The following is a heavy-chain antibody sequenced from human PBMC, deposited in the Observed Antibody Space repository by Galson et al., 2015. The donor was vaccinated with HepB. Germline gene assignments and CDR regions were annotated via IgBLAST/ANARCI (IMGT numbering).Heavy chain of an antibody. J-gene: IGHJ4*02. CDR3: ARGYSSTWFESHFDY. CDR1: GFTFSSYA. Sequence: SLRLSCAASGFTFSSYAMSWVRQAPGKGLQWVAFISHDGNDNYYADYVKGRFTISRDNSKSTLSLQMNSLQPEDTAMYYCARGYSSTWFESHFDYWGQGTLVTVSS. D-gene: IGHD6-13*01. V-gene: IGHV3-30*14. CDR2: ISHDGNDN.